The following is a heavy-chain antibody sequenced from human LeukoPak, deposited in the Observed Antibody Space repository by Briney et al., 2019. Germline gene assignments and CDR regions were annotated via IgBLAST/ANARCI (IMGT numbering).Heavy chain of an antibody. CDR1: GFTFSSYA. CDR3: AKNQYCSSTSCLYYFDY. Sequence: GSLRLSCAASGFTFSSYAMSWVRQAPGKGLERVSAISGSGGSTYYADSVKGRFTISRDNSKNTLYLQMNSLRAEDTAVYYCAKNQYCSSTSCLYYFDYWGQRTPVTVSS. V-gene: IGHV3-23*01. D-gene: IGHD2-2*01. J-gene: IGHJ4*02. CDR2: ISGSGGST.